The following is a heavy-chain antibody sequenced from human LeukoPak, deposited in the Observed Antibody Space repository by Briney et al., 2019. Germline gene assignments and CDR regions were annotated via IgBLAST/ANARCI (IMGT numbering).Heavy chain of an antibody. Sequence: SETLSLTCTVSGGSISSSSYYWGWIRQPPGKGLEWIGSIYYRGSTYYNPSLKSRLTMSVDTSENQFSLKLSSVTAADTAVYYCASSSYYGGDWGQGTLVIVSS. V-gene: IGHV4-39*01. CDR3: ASSSYYGGD. CDR1: GGSISSSSYY. CDR2: IYYRGST. D-gene: IGHD1-26*01. J-gene: IGHJ4*02.